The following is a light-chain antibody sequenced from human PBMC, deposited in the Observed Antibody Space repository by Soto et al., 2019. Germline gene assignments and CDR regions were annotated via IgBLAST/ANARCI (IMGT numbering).Light chain of an antibody. CDR2: GAS. J-gene: IGKJ2*01. V-gene: IGKV3-20*01. Sequence: EIVLTQSPGTLSLSPGERATLSCRASQSVSSTYLAWYQQKPGQAPRLLIYGASSRATGIPDRFSGSGSGTAFTLTISRLEPEDFAVYYWQRCDISTFPFGQGTKLEIK. CDR1: QSVSSTY. CDR3: QRCDISTFP.